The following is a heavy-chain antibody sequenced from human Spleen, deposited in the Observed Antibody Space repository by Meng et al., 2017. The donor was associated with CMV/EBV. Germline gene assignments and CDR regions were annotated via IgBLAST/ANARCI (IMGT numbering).Heavy chain of an antibody. D-gene: IGHD6-13*01. J-gene: IGHJ4*02. V-gene: IGHV3-21*01. CDR2: ISSSSSYI. Sequence: GESLKISCAASGFTFSSYSMNWVRQAPGKGLEWVSSISSSSSYIYYADSVKGRFTVSRDNAKNSLYLQMNSLRAEDTAVYYCATEVSSAGAFDYWGQGTLVTVSS. CDR3: ATEVSSAGAFDY. CDR1: GFTFSSYS.